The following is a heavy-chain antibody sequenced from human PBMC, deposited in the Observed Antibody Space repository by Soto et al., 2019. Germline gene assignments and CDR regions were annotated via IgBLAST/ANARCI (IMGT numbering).Heavy chain of an antibody. CDR2: ISGSGGST. D-gene: IGHD3-10*01. Sequence: GGSLRLSCAASGFTFSSYAMSWVRQAPGKGLEWVSAISGSGGSTYYADSVKGRFTISRDNSKNTLYLQMNSLRAEDTAIYYCAKDYYGSGTYGMDVWGQGTTVTVSS. CDR1: GFTFSSYA. V-gene: IGHV3-23*01. CDR3: AKDYYGSGTYGMDV. J-gene: IGHJ6*02.